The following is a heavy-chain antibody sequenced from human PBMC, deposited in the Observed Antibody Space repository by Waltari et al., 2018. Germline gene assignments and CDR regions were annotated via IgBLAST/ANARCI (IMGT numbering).Heavy chain of an antibody. V-gene: IGHV3-74*01. CDR1: GFTFINSW. CDR2: TTFDGSTA. Sequence: EVQLVESGGGLVQPGGSLRLSCAASGFTFINSWMHWVRQAPGKGLVWVSCTTFDGSTATYADSVKGRFTISRDNAENIVYLQMNSLRAEDTAVYYCARNPDSGRLDSWGQGILVTVSS. CDR3: ARNPDSGRLDS. D-gene: IGHD3-10*01. J-gene: IGHJ4*02.